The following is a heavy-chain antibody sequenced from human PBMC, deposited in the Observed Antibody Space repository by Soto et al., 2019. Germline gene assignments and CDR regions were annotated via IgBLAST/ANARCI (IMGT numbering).Heavy chain of an antibody. D-gene: IGHD5-18*01. CDR3: ARSGDTAMGFDY. CDR1: GYSFTIYC. CDR2: IDPSDSYT. J-gene: IGHJ4*02. V-gene: IGHV5-10-1*01. Sequence: GESVKSSCKGSGYSFTIYCISWVLQMPGKGLEWMGRIDPSDSYTTYSPSFQGHVTISADKSISTAYLQWSSLKASDTAMYYCARSGDTAMGFDYWGQGTLVTVSS.